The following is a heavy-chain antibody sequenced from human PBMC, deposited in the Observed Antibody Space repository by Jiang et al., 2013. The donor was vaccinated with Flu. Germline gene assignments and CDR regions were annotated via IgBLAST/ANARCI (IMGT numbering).Heavy chain of an antibody. J-gene: IGHJ6*02. Sequence: GSGLVKPSQTLSLTCTVSGGSISSGGYYWSWIRQHPGKGLEWIGYIYYSGSTYYNPSLKSRVTISVDTSKNQFSLKLSSVTAADTAVYYCARDYGRVAWNYYGMDVWGQGTTVTVSS. V-gene: IGHV4-31*03. CDR1: GGSISSGGYY. D-gene: IGHD4-17*01. CDR2: IYYSGST. CDR3: ARDYGRVAWNYYGMDV.